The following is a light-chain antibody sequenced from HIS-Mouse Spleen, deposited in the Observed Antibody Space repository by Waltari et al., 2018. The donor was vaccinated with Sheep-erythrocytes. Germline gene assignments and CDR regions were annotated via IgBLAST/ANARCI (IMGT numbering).Light chain of an antibody. CDR2: DGS. V-gene: IGLV2-11*01. CDR3: CSYAGSYNHV. Sequence: QSALTQPRSVSGSPGQSVTISCTGTSSDVGGYNYVSWYQQHPGKAPKLMIYDGSKRPSGGPDGFSASKSGNTASLTISGLQAEDEADYYCCSYAGSYNHVFATGTKVTVL. J-gene: IGLJ1*01. CDR1: SSDVGGYNY.